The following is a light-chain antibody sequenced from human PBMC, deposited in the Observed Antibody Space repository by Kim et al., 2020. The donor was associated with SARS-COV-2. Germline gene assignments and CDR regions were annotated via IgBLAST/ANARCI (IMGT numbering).Light chain of an antibody. CDR3: QQYDSPPWT. V-gene: IGKV3-20*01. J-gene: IGKJ1*01. CDR1: QSVRSSY. Sequence: SPGEVATPSCRASQSVRSSYIAWYQQKPGQAPRLLIYGASSGATGIPDRFRGSGSGTDFTLTISRLEPEDFAVYYCQQYDSPPWTFGQGTKVDIK. CDR2: GAS.